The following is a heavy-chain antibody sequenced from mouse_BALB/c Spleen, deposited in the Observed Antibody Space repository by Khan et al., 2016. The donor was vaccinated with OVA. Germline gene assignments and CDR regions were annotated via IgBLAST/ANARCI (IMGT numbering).Heavy chain of an antibody. CDR1: GFTFSDYY. CDR3: ARGFYGGPFTY. Sequence: EVELVESGGGLVKPGGSLKLSCAASGFTFSDYYMYWVRQTPEKGLEWVATISDGGSYTYYPDSVKGRFTISRDDVKNNLYLQRSSLKSEDTAMYYCARGFYGGPFTYWGQGTLVTVSA. V-gene: IGHV5-4*02. CDR2: ISDGGSYT. D-gene: IGHD1-1*02. J-gene: IGHJ3*01.